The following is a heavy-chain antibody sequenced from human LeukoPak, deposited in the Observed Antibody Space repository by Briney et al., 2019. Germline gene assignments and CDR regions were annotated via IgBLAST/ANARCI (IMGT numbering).Heavy chain of an antibody. J-gene: IGHJ4*02. D-gene: IGHD6-19*01. CDR1: GFTFSSYG. CDR3: AKSSSSGWYSDFDY. CDR2: ISGSGGST. V-gene: IGHV3-23*01. Sequence: GGSLRLSCAASGFTFSSYGMSWVRQAPGKGLEWVSAISGSGGSTYYADSVKGRFTISRDNSKNTLYLQMSSLRAEDTAVYYCAKSSSSGWYSDFDYWGQGTLVTVSS.